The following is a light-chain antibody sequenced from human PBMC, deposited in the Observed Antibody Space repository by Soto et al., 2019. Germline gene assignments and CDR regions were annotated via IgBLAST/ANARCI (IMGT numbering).Light chain of an antibody. Sequence: QSVLTQPPSASGTPGQRVTISCSGSSSNIGSNFVYWYQQLPGTAPKLLIYGNNQRPSGVPDRFSGSKSGSSASLAISGLRSEDETVYYCGAWDDSLSGYVFGTGTQLTVL. J-gene: IGLJ1*01. CDR3: GAWDDSLSGYV. V-gene: IGLV1-47*02. CDR1: SSNIGSNF. CDR2: GNN.